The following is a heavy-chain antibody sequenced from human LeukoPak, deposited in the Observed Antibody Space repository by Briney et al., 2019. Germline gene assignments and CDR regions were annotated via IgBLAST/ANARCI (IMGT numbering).Heavy chain of an antibody. CDR3: AKDLYCSSTSCYMDV. Sequence: GGSLRLSCAASGFTFSSYSMNWVRKAPGKGLEWVSGFSGSGGYTYYADSVKGRFTISRDNSNNTPYLQMNSLRAEDTAVYYCAKDLYCSSTSCYMDVWGEGTTVTVSS. V-gene: IGHV3-23*01. D-gene: IGHD2-2*01. CDR1: GFTFSSYS. CDR2: FSGSGGYT. J-gene: IGHJ6*03.